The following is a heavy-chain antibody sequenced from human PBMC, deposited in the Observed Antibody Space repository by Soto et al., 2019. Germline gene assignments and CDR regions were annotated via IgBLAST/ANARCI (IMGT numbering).Heavy chain of an antibody. Sequence: EVQLLESGGGLVQPGGSLRLSCAASGFTFTNYAMSWVRQAPGKGLEWVSTVSGGGDGTYYADSVKGRFSTSRDNSRHTVYLQMNSLRAEDTDVYYCAKKGLGSLATYCNYGDCHYAFDLWGQGTIVTVSS. J-gene: IGHJ3*01. CDR2: VSGGGDGT. CDR3: AKKGLGSLATYCNYGDCHYAFDL. V-gene: IGHV3-23*01. CDR1: GFTFTNYA. D-gene: IGHD2-21*02.